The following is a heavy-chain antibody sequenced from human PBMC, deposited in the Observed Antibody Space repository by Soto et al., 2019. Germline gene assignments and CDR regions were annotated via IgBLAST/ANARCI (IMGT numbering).Heavy chain of an antibody. D-gene: IGHD6-13*01. J-gene: IGHJ4*02. Sequence: SETLSLTCAVYGGSFSGYYWSWIRQPPGKGLEWIGEINHSGSTNYNPSLKSRVTISVDTSKNQFSLKLSSVTAADTAVYYCARGMAEAGRTLFYYWGQGTLVTVSS. CDR2: INHSGST. CDR3: ARGMAEAGRTLFYY. V-gene: IGHV4-34*01. CDR1: GGSFSGYY.